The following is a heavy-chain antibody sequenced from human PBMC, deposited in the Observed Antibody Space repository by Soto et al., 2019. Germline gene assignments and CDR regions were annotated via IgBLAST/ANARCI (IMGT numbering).Heavy chain of an antibody. V-gene: IGHV3-66*01. Sequence: PGGSLRLSCAASGFTVSSDYMTWVRQAPGKGLEWVSVIYSSGTTYYADSVKGRFTISRDNSKNSLYLQMNSLRVEDTAVYYCARGVKYAPIYYYYYMDVWGKGTTVTVSS. CDR1: GFTVSSDY. J-gene: IGHJ6*03. CDR2: IYSSGTT. CDR3: ARGVKYAPIYYYYYMDV. D-gene: IGHD2-2*01.